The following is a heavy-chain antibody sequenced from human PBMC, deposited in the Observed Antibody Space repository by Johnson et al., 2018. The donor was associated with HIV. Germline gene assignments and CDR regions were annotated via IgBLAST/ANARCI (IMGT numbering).Heavy chain of an antibody. J-gene: IGHJ3*02. V-gene: IGHV3-30*02. D-gene: IGHD2-15*01. CDR1: GLTFSSYG. CDR2: IRYDGSNK. CDR3: AKVLVAGDAFDI. Sequence: QVQLVESGGGVVQPGGSLRLSCAASGLTFSSYGMHWVRQAPGKGLEWVAFIRYDGSNKYYADSVKGRFTISRDNSKNTLYLQMNSLRAEDTAVYYCAKVLVAGDAFDIWGQGTMVTVSS.